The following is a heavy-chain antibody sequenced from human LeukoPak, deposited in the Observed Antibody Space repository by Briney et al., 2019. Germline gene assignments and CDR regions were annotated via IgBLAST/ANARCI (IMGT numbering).Heavy chain of an antibody. CDR3: AKQSAGSAAWYSLHYDF. J-gene: IGHJ4*02. Sequence: GSLKTPWSTSGFTLGSYAITLVRQGPGRGLEVVSRVYGGGGGTYYADSVKGRFTISRDNSKDTLYLQMNGLRAEDTAVYFCAKQSAGSAAWYSLHYDFWGQGTLVTVSS. D-gene: IGHD6-13*01. CDR1: GFTLGSYA. V-gene: IGHV3-23*01. CDR2: VYGGGGGT.